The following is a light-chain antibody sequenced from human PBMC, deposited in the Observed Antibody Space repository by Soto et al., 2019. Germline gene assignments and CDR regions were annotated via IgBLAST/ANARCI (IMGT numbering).Light chain of an antibody. CDR1: SGSVSSSYY. V-gene: IGLV8-61*01. CDR3: LLYMGRGLWV. CDR2: STN. Sequence: QAVVTQEPTFSVSPGGTVTLTCGLSSGSVSSSYYPSWYQRTPGQAPRTLIYSTNTRSSGVPDRFSGSILGNKAALTITGAQADDESDYFCLLYMGRGLWVFGGGTKVTVL. J-gene: IGLJ3*02.